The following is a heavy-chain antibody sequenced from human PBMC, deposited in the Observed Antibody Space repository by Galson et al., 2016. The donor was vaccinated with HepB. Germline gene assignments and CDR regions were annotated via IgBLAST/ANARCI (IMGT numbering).Heavy chain of an antibody. V-gene: IGHV4-4*02. D-gene: IGHD5-12*01. Sequence: SETLSLTCAVSGGSMHRDDWWSWVRQPPGQGLEWIGQILQSGRVHYTPSLASRVTISIDRSNSYFSLGPTSVTAADTALCYWARQYRGCPNDYWGQGTLVIVSS. CDR3: ARQYRGCPNDY. J-gene: IGHJ4*02. CDR2: ILQSGRV. CDR1: GGSMHRDDW.